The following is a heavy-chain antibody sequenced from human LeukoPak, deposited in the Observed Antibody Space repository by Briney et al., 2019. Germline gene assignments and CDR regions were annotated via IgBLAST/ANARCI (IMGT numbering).Heavy chain of an antibody. CDR2: INPNSGGT. CDR1: GYTFTGYY. D-gene: IGHD1-26*01. CDR3: ARDISGSYYSLDY. V-gene: IGHV1-2*02. Sequence: ASVKVSCQASGYTFTGYYMHWVRQAPGQGLEWMGWINPNSGGTNYAQKFQGRVTMTRDTSISTAYMELSRLRSDDTAVYYCARDISGSYYSLDYWGQGTLVTVSS. J-gene: IGHJ4*02.